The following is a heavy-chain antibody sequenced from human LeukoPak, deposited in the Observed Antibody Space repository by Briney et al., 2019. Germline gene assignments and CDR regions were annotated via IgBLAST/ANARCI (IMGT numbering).Heavy chain of an antibody. D-gene: IGHD3-10*01. CDR3: ARDGTGITS. J-gene: IGHJ5*02. CDR1: GGSFSDYY. CDR2: ISSSGSTI. Sequence: PSETLSLTCAVYGGSFSDYYMSWIRQAPGKGLEWVSYISSSGSTICYADSVKGRFTISRDNAKNSLYLQMNSLRAEDTAVYYCARDGTGITSWGQGTLVTVSS. V-gene: IGHV3-11*01.